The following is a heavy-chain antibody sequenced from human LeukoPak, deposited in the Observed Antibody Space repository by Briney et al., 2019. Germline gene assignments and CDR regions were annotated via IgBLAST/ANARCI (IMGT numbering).Heavy chain of an antibody. CDR2: INTNTGNP. CDR1: GYTFMNYA. J-gene: IGHJ4*02. Sequence: ASVKVSFKASGYTFMNYAINWVRQAPGQGLEWMGWINTNTGNPTYAQGFTGRFVFSLDTSVSTAYLQISSLKAEDTAVYYCARDLGTYGYYFDYWGRGTLVTVSS. D-gene: IGHD3-10*01. CDR3: ARDLGTYGYYFDY. V-gene: IGHV7-4-1*02.